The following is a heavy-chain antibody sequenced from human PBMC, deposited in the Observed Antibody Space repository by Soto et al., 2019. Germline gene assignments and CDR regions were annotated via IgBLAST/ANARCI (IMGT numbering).Heavy chain of an antibody. D-gene: IGHD3-10*01. CDR2: ISASATSNT. Sequence: EVQVLESGGGLAQPGGSLRLSCAASGFISSSYAMNWVRQAPGKGLEWVSAISASATSNTYYADSVKGRFTISRDNSKNTLYLQMNSLRAEDTAVYYCAKGGTVVRGVTLDYWGQGTRVSVSS. J-gene: IGHJ4*02. CDR1: GFISSSYA. V-gene: IGHV3-23*01. CDR3: AKGGTVVRGVTLDY.